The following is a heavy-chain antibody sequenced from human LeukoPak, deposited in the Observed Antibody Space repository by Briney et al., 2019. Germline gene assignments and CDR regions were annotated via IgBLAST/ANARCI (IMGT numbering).Heavy chain of an antibody. CDR3: ARNPSRLEVGHDAFDI. V-gene: IGHV4-39*07. J-gene: IGHJ3*02. CDR2: IYYSGST. Sequence: SETLSLTCTVSGGSISSSSYYWGWIRQPPGKGLEWIGSIYYSGSTYYNPSLKSRVTISVDTSKNQFSLKLSSVTAADTAVYYCARNPSRLEVGHDAFDIWGQGTMVTVSS. D-gene: IGHD1-1*01. CDR1: GGSISSSSYY.